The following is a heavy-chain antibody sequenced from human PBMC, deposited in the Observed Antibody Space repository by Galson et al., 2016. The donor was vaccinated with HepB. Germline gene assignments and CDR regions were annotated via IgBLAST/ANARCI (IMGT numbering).Heavy chain of an antibody. D-gene: IGHD2-2*01. Sequence: SLRLSCAASGFTFTNYAFSWVRQAPGKGLEWVSAISGSGDSTNYADSVKGRFTISRDNSKNTLYLQMISLRADDTAVYYCAKDRGVFGSSISSLVGYWGQGTLVTVSS. CDR3: AKDRGVFGSSISSLVGY. J-gene: IGHJ4*02. CDR2: ISGSGDST. CDR1: GFTFTNYA. V-gene: IGHV3-23*01.